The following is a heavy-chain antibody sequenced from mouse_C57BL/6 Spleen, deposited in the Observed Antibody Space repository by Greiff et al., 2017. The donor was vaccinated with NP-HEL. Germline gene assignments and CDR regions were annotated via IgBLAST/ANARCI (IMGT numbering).Heavy chain of an antibody. CDR1: GYTFTSYW. CDR3: ARWGIYGSRERYYYAMDY. V-gene: IGHV1-72*01. J-gene: IGHJ4*01. CDR2: IDPNSGGT. Sequence: VKLQQPGAELVKPGASVKLSCKASGYTFTSYWMHWVKQRPGRGLEWIGRIDPNSGGTKYNEKFKSKATLTVDKPSSTAYMQLSSLTSEDSAVYYCARWGIYGSRERYYYAMDYWAQGTSVTVSS. D-gene: IGHD1-1*01.